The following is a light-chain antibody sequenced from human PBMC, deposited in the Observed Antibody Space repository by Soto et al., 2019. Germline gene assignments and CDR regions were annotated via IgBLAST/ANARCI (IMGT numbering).Light chain of an antibody. CDR1: QSSSSY. Sequence: DIQMTQSPSSLSASVGDRVTITCRASQSSSSYLNWYQQKPGKAPKLLIYAASSLQSGVPSRFSGSGSWTDFTLTISSLQHEDFATYYCQQSYSTPPTFGGGTKVEIK. CDR3: QQSYSTPPT. CDR2: AAS. J-gene: IGKJ4*01. V-gene: IGKV1-39*01.